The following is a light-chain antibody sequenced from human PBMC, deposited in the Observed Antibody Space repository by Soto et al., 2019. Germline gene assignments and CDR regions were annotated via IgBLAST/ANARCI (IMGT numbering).Light chain of an antibody. V-gene: IGKV1-27*01. J-gene: IGKJ4*01. CDR1: QGISNY. CDR3: QKYNSALSLT. CDR2: AAS. Sequence: IQVTQSPSSLSASVGDRVTITCRASQGISNYLAWYQQKPGKVPKLLIYAASTLQSGVPSRFSGSGSGTDFTLTISSLQPEDVATYYCQKYNSALSLTFGGGTKVDIK.